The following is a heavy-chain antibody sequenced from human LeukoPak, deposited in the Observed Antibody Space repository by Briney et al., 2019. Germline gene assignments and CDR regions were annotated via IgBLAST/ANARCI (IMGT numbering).Heavy chain of an antibody. J-gene: IGHJ6*02. Sequence: GGSLRLSCAASGFTFSSYAMHWVRQAPGKGLECVSVISSNGDSTYYANSVKGRFTISRDNSKNTLYLQMGSLRAEDMAVYYCARDHRTYGMDVWGQGTTVTVSS. CDR3: ARDHRTYGMDV. CDR1: GFTFSSYA. D-gene: IGHD3-16*02. CDR2: ISSNGDST. V-gene: IGHV3-64*01.